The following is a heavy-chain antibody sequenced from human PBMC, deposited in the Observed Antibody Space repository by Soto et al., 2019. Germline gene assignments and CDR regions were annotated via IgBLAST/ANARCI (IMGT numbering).Heavy chain of an antibody. V-gene: IGHV3-30*18. J-gene: IGHJ6*02. Sequence: GGSLRLSCAASGFTFSSYGMHWVRQAPGKGLEWVAVISYDGSNKYYADSVKGRFTISSDNSKNTLYLQMNSLRAEDTAVYYCAKDRVGTRNDYYYGMDVWGQGTTVTVSS. D-gene: IGHD1-1*01. CDR3: AKDRVGTRNDYYYGMDV. CDR2: ISYDGSNK. CDR1: GFTFSSYG.